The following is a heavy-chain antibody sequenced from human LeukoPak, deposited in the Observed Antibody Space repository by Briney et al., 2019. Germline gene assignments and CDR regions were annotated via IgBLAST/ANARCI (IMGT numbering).Heavy chain of an antibody. Sequence: GGSLSLSCAASGFIVGTRYMTWVRQVQGKGLEWFSVIYTDGSTYYADSVRGRFTISRDNFKNTLYLQMNSLRAEDTAVYYCARDPQSSQQLVSYWGQGTRVTVSS. V-gene: IGHV3-53*01. CDR1: GFIVGTRY. CDR3: ARDPQSSQQLVSY. CDR2: IYTDGST. D-gene: IGHD6-13*01. J-gene: IGHJ4*02.